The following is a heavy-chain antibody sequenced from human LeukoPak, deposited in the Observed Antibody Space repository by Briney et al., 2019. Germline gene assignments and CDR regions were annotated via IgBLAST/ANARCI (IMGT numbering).Heavy chain of an antibody. CDR1: GFTFSTYT. D-gene: IGHD7-27*01. Sequence: PGRSLRLPCAASGFTFSTYTIHWVRQAPGKGLEWVALISYDGSSKYCANSVKGRFTISRDNSKNTLYLQMNSLRAEDTAVYYCARRDNWGLDYWGQGTLVTVSS. CDR2: ISYDGSSK. J-gene: IGHJ4*02. CDR3: ARRDNWGLDY. V-gene: IGHV3-30-3*01.